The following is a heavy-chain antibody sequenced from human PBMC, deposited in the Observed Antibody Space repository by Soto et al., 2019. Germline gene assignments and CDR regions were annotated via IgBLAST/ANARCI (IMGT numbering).Heavy chain of an antibody. J-gene: IGHJ5*02. CDR2: IYYSGST. CDR1: GGSVSRSGYY. D-gene: IGHD2-21*02. V-gene: IGHV4-30-4*08. Sequence: SETLSLTCSVSGGSVSRSGYYWSWIRQHPGKGLEWIGNIYYSGSTYYNPSLKSRVTISVDTSKNQFSLKLSSVTAADTAVYYCARVVVVTAIPENWFDPWGQGTLVTVSS. CDR3: ARVVVVTAIPENWFDP.